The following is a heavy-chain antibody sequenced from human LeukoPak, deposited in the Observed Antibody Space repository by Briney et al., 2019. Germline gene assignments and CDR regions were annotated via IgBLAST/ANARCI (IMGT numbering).Heavy chain of an antibody. D-gene: IGHD3-3*01. CDR2: ISGLSSYI. Sequence: GGSLRLSCAASGFTFSSHGMNWVRQTPGKGLEWGSSISGLSSYIYYADSVKGRFTISRDNAKNSLYLQMNSLRAEDTAVYYCAKVNNDLNGMDVWGQGTTVTVSS. V-gene: IGHV3-21*06. J-gene: IGHJ6*02. CDR3: AKVNNDLNGMDV. CDR1: GFTFSSHG.